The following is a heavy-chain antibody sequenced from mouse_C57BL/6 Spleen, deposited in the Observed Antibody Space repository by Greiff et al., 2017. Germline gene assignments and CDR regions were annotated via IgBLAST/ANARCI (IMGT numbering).Heavy chain of an antibody. CDR3: ARNEFYYYGSSYWYFDV. CDR2: INPSNGGT. V-gene: IGHV1-53*01. Sequence: QVQLQQPGTELVKPGASVKLSCKASGYTFTSYWMHWVKQRPGQGLEWNGNINPSNGGTNYNEKFKSKATLTVDKSSSTAYMQLSSLTSEDSAVYYCARNEFYYYGSSYWYFDVCGTGTTVTGSS. J-gene: IGHJ1*03. CDR1: GYTFTSYW. D-gene: IGHD1-1*01.